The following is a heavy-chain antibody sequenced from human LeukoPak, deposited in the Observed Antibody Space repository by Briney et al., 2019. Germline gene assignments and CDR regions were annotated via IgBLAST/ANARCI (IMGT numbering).Heavy chain of an antibody. D-gene: IGHD3-22*01. V-gene: IGHV3-11*01. J-gene: IGHJ6*02. CDR3: ARDKRYYYDSSGYLLGYYYGMDV. CDR2: ISSSGSTI. CDR1: GFTFSDYY. Sequence: PGGSLRLSCAASGFTFSDYYMSWIRQAPGKGLEWVSYISSSGSTIYYADSVKGRFTISRDNAKNSLYLQMNSLRAEDTAVYYCARDKRYYYDSSGYLLGYYYGMDVWGQGTTVTVSS.